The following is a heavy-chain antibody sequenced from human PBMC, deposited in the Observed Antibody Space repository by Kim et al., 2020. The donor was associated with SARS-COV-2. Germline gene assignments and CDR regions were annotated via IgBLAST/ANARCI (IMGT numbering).Heavy chain of an antibody. CDR3: AKYIAAPNRDYYYYGMDV. Sequence: GGSLRLSCAASGFTFSSYGMHWVRQAPGKGLEWVAVISYDGSNKYYADSVKGRFTISRDNSKNTLYLQMNSLRAEDTAVYYCAKYIAAPNRDYYYYGMDVWRQGTTVTVAS. CDR1: GFTFSSYG. V-gene: IGHV3-30*18. D-gene: IGHD6-13*01. CDR2: ISYDGSNK. J-gene: IGHJ6*02.